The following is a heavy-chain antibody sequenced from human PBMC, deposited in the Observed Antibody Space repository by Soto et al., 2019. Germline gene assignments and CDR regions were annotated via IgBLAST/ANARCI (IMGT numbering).Heavy chain of an antibody. D-gene: IGHD2-21*01. V-gene: IGHV4-31*03. J-gene: IGHJ5*02. CDR3: VRVGAGAYGLVWFGP. Sequence: QVQLQESCPGLVKPSQTLSLSCTVSGDSISRGGYYWNWIRQHPRKGLEWIGYIYHSGSTNYNPSLKSRVTISVDTSKNQLSLELTNVTAADTAVYYCVRVGAGAYGLVWFGPWGQGILVTVSS. CDR2: IYHSGST. CDR1: GDSISRGGYY.